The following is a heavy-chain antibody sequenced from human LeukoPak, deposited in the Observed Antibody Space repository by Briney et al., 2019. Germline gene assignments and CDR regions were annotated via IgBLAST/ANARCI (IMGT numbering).Heavy chain of an antibody. D-gene: IGHD6-19*01. V-gene: IGHV3-30*02. CDR1: GFTFSSYG. J-gene: IGHJ4*02. CDR3: AKLISPNSSGWYGFDY. Sequence: PGGSLRLSCAASGFTFSSYGMHWVRQAPGKGLEWVAFIRYDGSNKYYADSVKGRFTISRDNSKNTLYLQMNSLRAEDTAVYYCAKLISPNSSGWYGFDYWGQRTLVTVSS. CDR2: IRYDGSNK.